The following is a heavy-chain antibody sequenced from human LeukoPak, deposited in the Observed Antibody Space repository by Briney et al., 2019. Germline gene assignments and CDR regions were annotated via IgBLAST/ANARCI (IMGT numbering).Heavy chain of an antibody. CDR1: GFTFRSYT. V-gene: IGHV3-64*01. CDR2: IGSTGGIT. Sequence: PGGSLRLSCAASGFTFRSYTMHWVRQGPGKGLEYVSSIGSTGGITSYASSVKGRFTISRDNSKNTLYLQLGSLRAEDMAVYYCARGWDFDYWGQGTLVTVSS. CDR3: ARGWDFDY. J-gene: IGHJ4*02. D-gene: IGHD1-26*01.